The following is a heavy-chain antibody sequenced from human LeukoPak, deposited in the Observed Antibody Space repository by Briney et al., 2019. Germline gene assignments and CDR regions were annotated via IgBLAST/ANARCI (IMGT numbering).Heavy chain of an antibody. D-gene: IGHD3-22*01. Sequence: SETLSLTCTVSGGSISSYYWSWIRQPPGKGLEWIGYIYYSGSTNYNPSLKSRVTISVDTSKNQFSLKLSSVTAADTAAYYCAGTPYYHDSSGLYPIWGQGTMVTVSS. CDR2: IYYSGST. CDR3: AGTPYYHDSSGLYPI. J-gene: IGHJ3*02. CDR1: GGSISSYY. V-gene: IGHV4-59*08.